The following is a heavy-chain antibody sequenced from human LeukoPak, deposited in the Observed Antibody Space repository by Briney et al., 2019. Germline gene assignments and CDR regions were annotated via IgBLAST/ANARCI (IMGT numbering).Heavy chain of an antibody. CDR2: IKSRPDGGTT. V-gene: IGHV3-15*01. J-gene: IGHJ4*02. CDR3: TTGDYGAFEF. Sequence: PGGSLRLSCAASGFAFSSAWMNWVRQAPGRGLEWVGLIKSRPDGGTTYYAAPVKGRFTISRDDSKNTLYLQTNSLKTEDTAIYYCTTGDYGAFEFWGQGTLVTVSS. D-gene: IGHD4-17*01. CDR1: GFAFSSAW.